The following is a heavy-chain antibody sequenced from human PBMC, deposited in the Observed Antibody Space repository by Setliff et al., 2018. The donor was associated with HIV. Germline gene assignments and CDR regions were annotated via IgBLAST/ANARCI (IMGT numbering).Heavy chain of an antibody. D-gene: IGHD5-18*01. CDR3: ARRGKTENSYVLNWFDP. CDR1: GYSMSSGYY. CDR2: VYNSGNT. Sequence: ASETLSLTCGVSGYSMSSGYYWSWIRQPPGKAPEWIGYVYNSGNTNYNPSLKSRVTISIDTSKNQFSLKLSSVTAADTAVYYCARRGKTENSYVLNWFDPWGQGILVTVSS. J-gene: IGHJ5*02. V-gene: IGHV4-38-2*01.